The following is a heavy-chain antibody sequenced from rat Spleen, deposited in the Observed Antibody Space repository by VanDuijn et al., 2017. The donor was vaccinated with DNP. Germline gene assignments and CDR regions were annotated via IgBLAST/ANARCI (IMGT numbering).Heavy chain of an antibody. Sequence: EVQLVESGGDLVQPGRSLKLSCVASGFTFSNYDMAWVRQAPKKGLEWVATISYDGSSTYYRDSVKGRFTISRDNAKSTLYLQMNSLRSEDTATYYCARDPMDAWGQGTSVTVSS. V-gene: IGHV5-7*01. CDR1: GFTFSNYD. CDR3: ARDPMDA. J-gene: IGHJ4*01. CDR2: ISYDGSST.